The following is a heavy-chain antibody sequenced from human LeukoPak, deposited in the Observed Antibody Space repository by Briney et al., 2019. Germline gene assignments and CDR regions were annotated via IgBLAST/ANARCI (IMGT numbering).Heavy chain of an antibody. V-gene: IGHV1-2*02. D-gene: IGHD2-15*01. CDR3: ARVVDDWDYFDY. J-gene: IGHJ4*02. CDR2: INTNSGDT. CDR1: GYTFTDYY. Sequence: ASVKVSCKASGYTFTDYYMHWVRQAPGQGLEWMGWINTNSGDTNYAQNFKGRVTMTRDTSNNTAYMELSRLRSDDAAVYYCARVVDDWDYFDYWGQGALVTVSS.